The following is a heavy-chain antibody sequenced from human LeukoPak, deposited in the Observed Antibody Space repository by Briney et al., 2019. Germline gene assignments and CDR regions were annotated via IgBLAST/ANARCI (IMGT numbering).Heavy chain of an antibody. CDR1: GYTFTTYG. V-gene: IGHV1-18*01. J-gene: IGHJ3*02. CDR3: ARDSGEPLIRAFDI. Sequence: ASVKVSCKASGYTFTTYGVSWVRQAPGQGLEWMGWISAYNGNTYYAQKFQGRLTMTRDTSTSTVYMELSSLRSEDTAVYYCARDSGEPLIRAFDIWGQGTMVTVSS. CDR2: ISAYNGNT. D-gene: IGHD1-14*01.